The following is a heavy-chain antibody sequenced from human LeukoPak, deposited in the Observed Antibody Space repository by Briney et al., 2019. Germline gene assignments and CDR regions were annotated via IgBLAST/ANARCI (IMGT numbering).Heavy chain of an antibody. V-gene: IGHV4-38-2*01. CDR2: IYHSGST. Sequence: SETLSLTCAVCGYSISSGYYWGWIRQPPGKGLAWIGSIYHSGSTYYNPSLKSRVTISVDTSKNQFSLKLSSVTAADTAVYYCAMAGYGDYDWFDPWGQGTLVTVSS. D-gene: IGHD4-17*01. CDR3: AMAGYGDYDWFDP. J-gene: IGHJ5*02. CDR1: GYSISSGYY.